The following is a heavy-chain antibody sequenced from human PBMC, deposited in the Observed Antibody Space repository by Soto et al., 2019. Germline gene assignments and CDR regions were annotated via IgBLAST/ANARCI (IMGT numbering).Heavy chain of an antibody. D-gene: IGHD3-16*01. CDR3: AREGGESSDGLYYFDS. J-gene: IGHJ4*02. Sequence: PSETLSLTCTVSGGSTSSDSYWSWIRQPPGKGLEWIGHIYYSGNTDYNPSLKSRLAISIDTSKNQFSLKLSSVTAADTAVYFRAREGGESSDGLYYFDSWGQGSLVTVSS. CDR1: GGSTSSDSY. V-gene: IGHV4-30-4*01. CDR2: IYYSGNT.